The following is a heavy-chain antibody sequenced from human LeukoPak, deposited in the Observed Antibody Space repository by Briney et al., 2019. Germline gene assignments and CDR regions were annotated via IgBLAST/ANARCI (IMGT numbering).Heavy chain of an antibody. CDR3: ARDVGEYYYMDV. CDR1: GYIFTSYY. Sequence: GASVKVSCKASGYIFTSYYMHWVRQAPGQGLEWMGIINPSGAGTRYAQKFQGRVTMTRDTSTSTVYMELSSLRSEDTAVYYCARDVGEYYYMDVWGKGTTVTVSS. CDR2: INPSGAGT. J-gene: IGHJ6*03. V-gene: IGHV1-46*01. D-gene: IGHD2-15*01.